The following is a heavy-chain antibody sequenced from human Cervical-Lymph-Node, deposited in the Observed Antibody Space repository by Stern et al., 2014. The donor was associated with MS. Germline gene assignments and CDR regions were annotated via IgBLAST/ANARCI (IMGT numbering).Heavy chain of an antibody. V-gene: IGHV1-69*01. CDR2: IIPMFGTA. CDR3: ATSAGELTPEAV. CDR1: GGTFSSYA. D-gene: IGHD1-26*01. Sequence: QVQLVQSGAEVKKPGSSMRVSCKASGGTFSSYAISWVRQAPGQGLEWMGGIIPMFGTANYAQKFQGRVTITADASTSTAYMEVSSLRSDDTAVYYCATSAGELTPEAVWGQGTTDTVFS. J-gene: IGHJ6*02.